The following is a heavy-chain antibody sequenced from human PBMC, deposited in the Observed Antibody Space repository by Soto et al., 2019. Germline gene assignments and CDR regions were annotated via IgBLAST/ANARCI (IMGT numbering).Heavy chain of an antibody. Sequence: EVQLVESGGGLVQPGGSLRLSCVASEFMFSSYWMHWVRQAPGKGLVWVSRISSDASSTNYADSVKGRFTISRDNAKNTLYLQMNSLRAEDTAVYYCARDYYGSGSYTRWGQGTLVTVSS. CDR2: ISSDASST. V-gene: IGHV3-74*01. D-gene: IGHD3-10*01. CDR1: EFMFSSYW. CDR3: ARDYYGSGSYTR. J-gene: IGHJ4*02.